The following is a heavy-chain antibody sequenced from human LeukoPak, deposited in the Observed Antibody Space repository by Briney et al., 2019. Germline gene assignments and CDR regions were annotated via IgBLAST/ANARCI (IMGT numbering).Heavy chain of an antibody. CDR2: IKHSGST. Sequence: PSETLSLTCAVYGGSFSGYYWSWIRQPPGKGLEWIGVIKHSGSTNYNPSLKSRVTISVDTSKNQFSLKLSSVTAADTAVYYCARGRGDDSSGYYYYFDYWGQGTLVTVSS. V-gene: IGHV4-34*01. J-gene: IGHJ4*02. CDR1: GGSFSGYY. CDR3: ARGRGDDSSGYYYYFDY. D-gene: IGHD3-22*01.